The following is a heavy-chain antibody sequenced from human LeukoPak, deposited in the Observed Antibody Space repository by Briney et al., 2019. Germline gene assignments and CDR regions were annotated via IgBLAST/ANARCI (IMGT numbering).Heavy chain of an antibody. D-gene: IGHD5-12*01. Sequence: ASVKVSCKASGYTFTSYDINWVRQATGQGLEWMGWMNPNSGNTGYAQKFQGRVTMTRNTSISTAYMELSSLRPEDTAVYYCASASDIVATVEAFDIWGQGTMVTVSS. CDR2: MNPNSGNT. CDR1: GYTFTSYD. CDR3: ASASDIVATVEAFDI. J-gene: IGHJ3*02. V-gene: IGHV1-8*01.